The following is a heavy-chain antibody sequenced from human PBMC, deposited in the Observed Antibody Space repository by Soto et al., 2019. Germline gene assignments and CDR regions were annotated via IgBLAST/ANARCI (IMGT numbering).Heavy chain of an antibody. V-gene: IGHV4-39*01. D-gene: IGHD4-4*01. CDR2: IYYSGST. Sequence: SETLSLTCTVSGGSISTSDYYWGRIRQPPGKGLEWIGSIYYSGSTYYNPSLKSRVTISVDTSKNQFSLKLSSVTAADTAVYYCASPTVTTFDYYYYMYVWGKGTTVTVSS. CDR3: ASPTVTTFDYYYYMYV. CDR1: GGSISTSDYY. J-gene: IGHJ6*03.